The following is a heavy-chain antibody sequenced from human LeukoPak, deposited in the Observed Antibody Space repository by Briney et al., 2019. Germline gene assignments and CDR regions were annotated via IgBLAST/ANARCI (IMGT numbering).Heavy chain of an antibody. Sequence: ASVKVSCKASGYTFTTYDINWVRQATGQGLEWMGWMNPNSGNTGYAQKFQDRVTITRDTSASTAYMELGSLRSEDTAVYYCARGRCVGSTNCYYFDSWGQGTLVTVSS. D-gene: IGHD2-2*01. J-gene: IGHJ4*02. CDR3: ARGRCVGSTNCYYFDS. V-gene: IGHV1-8*01. CDR2: MNPNSGNT. CDR1: GYTFTTYD.